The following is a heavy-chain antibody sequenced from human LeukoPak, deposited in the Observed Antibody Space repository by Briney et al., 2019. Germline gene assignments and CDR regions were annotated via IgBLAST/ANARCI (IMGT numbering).Heavy chain of an antibody. CDR3: ARDLSATWYSLAY. CDR1: GLNFRDYG. CDR2: INWDGENT. Sequence: GGSRRLSCSGSGLNFRDYGLSWVRQAPGKLLEWVSGINWDGENTAYADSVKGRFTISSDNADNPVYLQMDSLRVEDTALYCCARDLSATWYSLAYWGRGSLVTVYS. D-gene: IGHD2-15*01. J-gene: IGHJ4*02. V-gene: IGHV3-20*04.